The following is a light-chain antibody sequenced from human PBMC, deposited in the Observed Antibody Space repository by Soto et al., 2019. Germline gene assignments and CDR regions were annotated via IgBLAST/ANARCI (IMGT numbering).Light chain of an antibody. J-gene: IGKJ1*01. Sequence: EIVLTQSPATLSLSPGERATLSCRASQSVSSYLAWYQQKPGHAPRLLIYDASNRATGIPARVSGSGSGTDFTLTISSLEPEDFAVYYRQQRSNWPWTVGQGTKVEIK. CDR2: DAS. CDR1: QSVSSY. V-gene: IGKV3-11*01. CDR3: QQRSNWPWT.